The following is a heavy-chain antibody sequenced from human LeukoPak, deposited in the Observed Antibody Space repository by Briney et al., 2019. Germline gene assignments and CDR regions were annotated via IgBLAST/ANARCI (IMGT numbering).Heavy chain of an antibody. D-gene: IGHD1-26*01. V-gene: IGHV4-4*02. J-gene: IGHJ4*02. CDR3: ARGRRYSGSYYPVLADY. Sequence: PSGTLSLTCAVSGGSISSNNWWSWVRQPPGKGLEWIGEIYHSGTTNYNSSLKSRVTISVDTSKNQFSLKLSSVTAADTAVYYCARGRRYSGSYYPVLADYWGQGTLVTVSS. CDR1: GGSISSNNW. CDR2: IYHSGTT.